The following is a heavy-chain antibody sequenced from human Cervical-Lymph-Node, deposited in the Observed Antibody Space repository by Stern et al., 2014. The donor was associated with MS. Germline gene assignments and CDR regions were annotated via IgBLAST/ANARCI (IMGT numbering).Heavy chain of an antibody. CDR1: GFTFSDFG. V-gene: IGHV3-30*18. CDR2: ISYDGGHT. D-gene: IGHD2-2*02. CDR3: AKDPQRGVVPAAIHY. J-gene: IGHJ4*02. Sequence: VQLVESGGGVVHPGRSLRLSCEASGFTFSDFGMYWVRQAPGKVPEWEAVISYDGGHTDYAASVKGRFTISRDNSKNTLYVQMNSLRADDTAVYYCAKDPQRGVVPAAIHYWGQGTLVTVSS.